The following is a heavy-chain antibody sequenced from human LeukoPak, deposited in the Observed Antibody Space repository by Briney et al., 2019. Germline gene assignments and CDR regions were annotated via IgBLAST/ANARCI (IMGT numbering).Heavy chain of an antibody. D-gene: IGHD6-19*01. Sequence: ASVKLSCKASGYTFTGYYMHWVRQAPGQGLEWMGWINPNSGGTNYAQKFQGRVTMTRDTSISTAYMELSRLRSDDTAVYYCARDLPWTNQLIAVAGKNWFDPWGQGTLVTVSS. V-gene: IGHV1-2*02. CDR2: INPNSGGT. J-gene: IGHJ5*02. CDR3: ARDLPWTNQLIAVAGKNWFDP. CDR1: GYTFTGYY.